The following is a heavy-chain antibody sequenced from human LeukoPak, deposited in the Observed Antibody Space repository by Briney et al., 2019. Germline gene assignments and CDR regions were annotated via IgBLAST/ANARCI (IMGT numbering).Heavy chain of an antibody. D-gene: IGHD3-3*01. Sequence: SRTLSPTCAVSGGSISSSNWWSWVRQPPGKGLEWIGEIYHSGSTNYNPSLKSRVTISVDKSKNQFSLKLSSVTAADTAVYYCARSGYDFWRQFDPWGQGTLVTVSS. CDR1: GGSISSSNW. CDR2: IYHSGST. CDR3: ARSGYDFWRQFDP. V-gene: IGHV4-4*02. J-gene: IGHJ5*02.